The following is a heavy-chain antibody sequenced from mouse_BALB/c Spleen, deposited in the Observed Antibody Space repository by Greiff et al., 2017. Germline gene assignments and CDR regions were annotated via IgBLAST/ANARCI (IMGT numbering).Heavy chain of an antibody. CDR2: IRSGGST. Sequence: EVQRVESGGGLVKPGRSLTITCAASGFTFSSYAMSWVRQTPEKRLEWVASIRSGGSTYYPDSVKGRFTISRDNARNILYLQMSSLRSEDTAMYYCARGGGDYDFDYWGQGTTLTVSS. V-gene: IGHV5-6-5*01. J-gene: IGHJ2*01. CDR3: ARGGGDYDFDY. D-gene: IGHD2-13*01. CDR1: GFTFSSYA.